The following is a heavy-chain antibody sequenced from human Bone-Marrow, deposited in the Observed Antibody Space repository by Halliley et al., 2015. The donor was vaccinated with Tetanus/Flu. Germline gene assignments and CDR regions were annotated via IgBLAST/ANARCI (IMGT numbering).Heavy chain of an antibody. D-gene: IGHD1-1*01. CDR1: GFTFSSYG. CDR2: ISSSSTFI. J-gene: IGHJ6*02. Sequence: SLRLSCAASGFTFSSYGINWVRQAPGKGLEWVSSISSSSTFIDYADSVKGRFTISRDNAKNSLYLQMNSLRAEDTAVYYCARGGEVPYGNDGFADYFAGVDVWGQGTTVTVSS. V-gene: IGHV3-21*01. CDR3: ARGGEVPYGNDGFADYFAGVDV.